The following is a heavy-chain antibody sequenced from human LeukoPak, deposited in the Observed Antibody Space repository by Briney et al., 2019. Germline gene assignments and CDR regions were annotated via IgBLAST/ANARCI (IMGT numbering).Heavy chain of an antibody. V-gene: IGHV4-59*08. J-gene: IGHJ3*02. Sequence: SETLSLTCTVSGGSISSYYWSWIRQPPGKGLEWIGYIYYSGSTNYNPFLKSRVTISVDTSKNQFSLKLSSVTAADTAVYYCARTRAVYDAFDIWGQGTMVTVSS. CDR1: GGSISSYY. D-gene: IGHD2-8*01. CDR3: ARTRAVYDAFDI. CDR2: IYYSGST.